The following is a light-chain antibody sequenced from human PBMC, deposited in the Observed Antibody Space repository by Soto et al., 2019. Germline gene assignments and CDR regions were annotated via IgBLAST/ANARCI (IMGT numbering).Light chain of an antibody. CDR3: CSYTSRTTRVV. CDR1: SSDVGGYNY. J-gene: IGLJ2*01. V-gene: IGLV2-14*03. Sequence: QSALTQPASVSGSPGQSITISCTGTSSDVGGYNYVSWYQQHPGKAPKLMIYDVTRRPSGVSNRFSGSKSDNTASLTISGLQAEDEADYYCCSYTSRTTRVVFGGGTQLTVL. CDR2: DVT.